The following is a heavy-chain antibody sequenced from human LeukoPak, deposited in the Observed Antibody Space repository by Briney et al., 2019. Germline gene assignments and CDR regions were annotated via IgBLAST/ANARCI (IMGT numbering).Heavy chain of an antibody. CDR2: ISVHNGNT. V-gene: IGHV1-18*01. CDR3: ARARNPLDYYYYMDV. J-gene: IGHJ6*03. CDR1: SYMFTTYG. Sequence: ASVKVSCKASSYMFTTYGISWVRQAPGQGVEWMGWISVHNGNTKYAQKFQGRVTMTTDTSTSTAYMELRSLRSDDTAVYYCARARNPLDYYYYMDVWGKGTTVTVSS.